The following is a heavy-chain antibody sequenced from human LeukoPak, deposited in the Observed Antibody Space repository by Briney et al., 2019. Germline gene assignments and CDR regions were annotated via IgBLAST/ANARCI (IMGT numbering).Heavy chain of an antibody. Sequence: GGSLRLSCTDSGFIFNNYAMNRVRQAPGKGLEWVSAISGSGSNTYYADSVKGRFTISRDNSKNPLYLQTNSLRSEDPAVYYCVRVDPTTASGFWGQGTLVTVSS. CDR3: VRVDPTTASGF. J-gene: IGHJ4*02. V-gene: IGHV3-23*01. CDR2: ISGSGSNT. CDR1: GFIFNNYA. D-gene: IGHD4-11*01.